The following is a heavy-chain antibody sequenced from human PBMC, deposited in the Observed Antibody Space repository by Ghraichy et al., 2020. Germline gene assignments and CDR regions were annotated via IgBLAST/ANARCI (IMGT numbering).Heavy chain of an antibody. CDR1: GGSFSGYY. Sequence: SQTLSLTCAVYGGSFSGYYWSWIRQPPGKGLEWIGEINHSGSTNYNPSLKSRVTISVDTSKNQFSLKLSSVTAADTAVYYCARYGGSNAYDYWGQGTLVTVSS. V-gene: IGHV4-34*01. J-gene: IGHJ4*02. CDR3: ARYGGSNAYDY. D-gene: IGHD1-26*01. CDR2: INHSGST.